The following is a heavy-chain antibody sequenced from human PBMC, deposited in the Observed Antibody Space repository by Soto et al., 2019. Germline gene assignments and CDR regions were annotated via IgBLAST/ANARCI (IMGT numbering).Heavy chain of an antibody. CDR1: GYTFSDYY. J-gene: IGHJ3*02. V-gene: IGHV3-21*01. CDR2: ISSISSYI. CDR3: ARVAPPTMVRGVITKGDAFDI. D-gene: IGHD3-10*01. Sequence: PGGSLRLSCAASGYTFSDYYMSWIRQAPGKGLEWVSSISSISSYIYYADSVKGRFTISRDNAKNSLYLQMNSLRAEDTAVYYCARVAPPTMVRGVITKGDAFDIWGQGTMVTVSS.